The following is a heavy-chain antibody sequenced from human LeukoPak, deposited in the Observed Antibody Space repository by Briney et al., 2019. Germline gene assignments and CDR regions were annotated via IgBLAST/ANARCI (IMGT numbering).Heavy chain of an antibody. Sequence: ASVKVSCKASGYTFTSYGISWVRQAPGQGLEWMGWICAYNGNTNYAQKLQGRVTMTTDTSTSTAYMELRSLRSDDTAVYYCARGLDTAMARDAFDIWGQGTMVTVSS. V-gene: IGHV1-18*01. J-gene: IGHJ3*02. CDR1: GYTFTSYG. CDR2: ICAYNGNT. D-gene: IGHD5-18*01. CDR3: ARGLDTAMARDAFDI.